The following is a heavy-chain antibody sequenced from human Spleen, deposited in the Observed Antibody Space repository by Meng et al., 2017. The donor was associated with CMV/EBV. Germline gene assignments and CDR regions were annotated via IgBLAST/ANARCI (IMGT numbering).Heavy chain of an antibody. CDR3: ASGKWELLQDYYYGMDV. J-gene: IGHJ6*02. V-gene: IGHV3-11*01. D-gene: IGHD1-26*01. Sequence: GGSLRLSCAASGFTFSDYYMSWIRQAPGKGLEWVSYISSSGSTIYYADSVKGRFTISRDNAKNSLYLQMNSLRAEDTAVYYCASGKWELLQDYYYGMDVWGQRTTVTVSS. CDR1: GFTFSDYY. CDR2: ISSSGSTI.